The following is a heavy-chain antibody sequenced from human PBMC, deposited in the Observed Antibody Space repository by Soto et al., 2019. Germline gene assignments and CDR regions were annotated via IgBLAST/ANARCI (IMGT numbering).Heavy chain of an antibody. Sequence: QVQLVDSGGGVVQPGRSLRLSCAASGFTFSSHGMHWVRQAPGKGLEWVAVISSHGRVDYYADSVKGRFIISRDNSRNTLFLQMNSLRDEDSAVYYCAKEGACSSSSCRYHFDFWGQGTLVTVSS. CDR3: AKEGACSSSSCRYHFDF. V-gene: IGHV3-30*18. CDR2: ISSHGRVD. D-gene: IGHD2-2*01. J-gene: IGHJ4*02. CDR1: GFTFSSHG.